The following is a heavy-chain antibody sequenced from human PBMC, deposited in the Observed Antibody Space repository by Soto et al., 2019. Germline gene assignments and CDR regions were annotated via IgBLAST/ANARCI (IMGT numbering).Heavy chain of an antibody. J-gene: IGHJ3*02. CDR2: IKQDGSEK. CDR1: GFTLSSYW. D-gene: IGHD2-15*01. CDR3: ARDFYCSGGSCYSDAFDI. Sequence: WRSLRLSCAASGFTLSSYWMIWVLQAPGKGLEWVANIKQDGSEKYYVDSVKGRFTISRDNAKNSLYLQMNSLRAEDTAVYYCARDFYCSGGSCYSDAFDIWGQGTMVTVSS. V-gene: IGHV3-7*01.